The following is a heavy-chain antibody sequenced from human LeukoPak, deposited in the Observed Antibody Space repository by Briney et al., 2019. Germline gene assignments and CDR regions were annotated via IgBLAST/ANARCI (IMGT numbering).Heavy chain of an antibody. J-gene: IGHJ3*02. CDR1: EFIFISYA. Sequence: PGGSLRLSCAASEFIFISYAMSWVRQAPGKGLEWVSYISSSSSTIYYADSVKGRFTISRDNAKNSLYLQMNSLRAEDTAVYYCARDHSLSHLPLGAFDIWGQGTMVTVSS. V-gene: IGHV3-48*01. D-gene: IGHD7-27*01. CDR2: ISSSSSTI. CDR3: ARDHSLSHLPLGAFDI.